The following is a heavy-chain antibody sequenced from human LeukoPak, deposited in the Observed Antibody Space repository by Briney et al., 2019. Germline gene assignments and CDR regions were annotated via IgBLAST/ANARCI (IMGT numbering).Heavy chain of an antibody. V-gene: IGHV6-1*01. CDR3: TRSLTYYFDY. CDR2: TYHRSKWYN. Sequence: LGRTYHRSKWYNDYAVSVESRITINPDTSKNQFSLQLNSVTPDDTAVYYCTRSLTYYFDYWGQGTLVTVSS. J-gene: IGHJ4*02.